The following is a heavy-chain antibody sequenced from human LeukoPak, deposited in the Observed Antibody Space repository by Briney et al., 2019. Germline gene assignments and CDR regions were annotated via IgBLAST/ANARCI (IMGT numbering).Heavy chain of an antibody. V-gene: IGHV1-69*05. CDR3: ARDRNWFDP. CDR1: GYTFTSYG. J-gene: IGHJ5*02. Sequence: VASVKVSCKASGYTFTSYGISWVRQAPGQGLEWMGGIIPIFGTANYAQKFQGRVTITRDTSASTAYMELSSLRSEDTAVYYCARDRNWFDPWGQGTLVTVSS. CDR2: IIPIFGTA.